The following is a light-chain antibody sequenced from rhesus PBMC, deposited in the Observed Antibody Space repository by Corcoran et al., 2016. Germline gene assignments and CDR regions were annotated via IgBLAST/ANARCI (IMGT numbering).Light chain of an antibody. Sequence: QSDLTQPPSVSKSLGQSVTISCTGTSSDVGGFNYVSWYQQLPGKAPQVLIYVVTERPSGVSDRVSGSKSGNTASLTISGLQAEDEADYYCSSYRYGSTFIFGAGTRLTVL. V-gene: IGLV2S9*01. CDR2: VVT. CDR3: SSYRYGSTFI. CDR1: SSDVGGFNY. J-gene: IGLJ1*01.